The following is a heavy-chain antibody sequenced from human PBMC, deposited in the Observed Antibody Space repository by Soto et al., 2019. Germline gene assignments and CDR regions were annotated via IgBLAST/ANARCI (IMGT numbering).Heavy chain of an antibody. D-gene: IGHD3-10*01. CDR2: TYYRSKWYY. CDR3: ASGMLVRGADYGDV. CDR1: GDSVTGNTAG. Sequence: SQTLSLTCVISGDSVTGNTAGLNWIRQPPSRGLEWLGRTYYRSKWYYGYAGSVKGRMTINPDTSRNQFSLQLNSVSPEDTAVYYCASGMLVRGADYGDVWGQGPTVTV. J-gene: IGHJ6*02. V-gene: IGHV6-1*01.